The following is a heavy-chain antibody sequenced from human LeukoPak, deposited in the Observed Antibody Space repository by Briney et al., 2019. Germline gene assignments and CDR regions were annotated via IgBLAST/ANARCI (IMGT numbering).Heavy chain of an antibody. CDR2: VNLQGST. CDR1: GGSITSTNY. V-gene: IGHV4-4*02. J-gene: IGHJ5*02. Sequence: PSETLSLTCGVSGGSITSTNYWTWVRQPPGKGLEWMGEVNLQGSTNYNPSLMGRVAISVDMSENHISLQLTSVTAADTAVYYCAREVGVVAHQGGWFDPWGQGTLVTVSS. CDR3: AREVGVVAHQGGWFDP. D-gene: IGHD2-2*01.